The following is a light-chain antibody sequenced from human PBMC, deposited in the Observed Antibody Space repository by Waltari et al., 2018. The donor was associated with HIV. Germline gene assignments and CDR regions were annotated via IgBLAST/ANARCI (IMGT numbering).Light chain of an antibody. CDR3: QSYDSSLSSYV. CDR1: RSNIGAGFA. J-gene: IGLJ1*01. V-gene: IGLV1-40*01. CDR2: AAT. Sequence: QSVLPQPPSVSAAPAQRVSTPCPRRRSNIGAGFAVPWYQQLPGIAPKLPIYAATNRHSGVPDRFSGSKSGTSASLAIAGLQAEDEADYYCQSYDSSLSSYVFASGTRVTVL.